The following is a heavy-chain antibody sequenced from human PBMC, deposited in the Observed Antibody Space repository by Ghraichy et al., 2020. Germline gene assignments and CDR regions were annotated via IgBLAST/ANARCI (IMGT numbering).Heavy chain of an antibody. D-gene: IGHD6-13*01. CDR2: IKPDGGEK. J-gene: IGHJ6*01. Sequence: GGSLRLSCAASGFISSYWMIWVRQAPGKGVEWVANIKPDGGEKFYVDSVKGRFTFSRDNAKNSLYLQMNSLTAEDTAVYYCSSELVWSRWRNFYHCVEVWGQGTTVTVSS. CDR1: GFISSYW. V-gene: IGHV3-7*03. CDR3: SSELVWSRWRNFYHCVEV.